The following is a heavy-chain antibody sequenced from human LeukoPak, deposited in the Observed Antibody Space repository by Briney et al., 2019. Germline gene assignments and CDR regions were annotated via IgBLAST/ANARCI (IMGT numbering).Heavy chain of an antibody. CDR1: GFTFSSYG. CDR3: AKRSGGIGAFDI. Sequence: PGGSLRLSCAASGFTFSSYGMSWVRQAPGKGLEWVSAISDSGEITDYADSVKGRFTISRDNSKNTLYLQMNSLRAEDTAVYYCAKRSGGIGAFDIWGQGTMVSVSS. J-gene: IGHJ3*02. D-gene: IGHD3-10*01. CDR2: ISDSGEIT. V-gene: IGHV3-23*01.